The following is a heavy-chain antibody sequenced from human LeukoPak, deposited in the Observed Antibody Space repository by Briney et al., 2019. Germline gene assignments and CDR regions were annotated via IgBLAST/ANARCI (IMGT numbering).Heavy chain of an antibody. CDR3: ARQRRYCSDTSCYEGAFDY. D-gene: IGHD2-2*01. Sequence: SEPLSLTCTVSSGSISSSSYYWGWIRQPPGKGLEWIGSMYYSGSTYYKASLKSRVTISVDTSKNQFSLKLSSVTAADTAVYYCARQRRYCSDTSCYEGAFDYWGQGTLVTVSS. V-gene: IGHV4-39*01. CDR1: SGSISSSSYY. CDR2: MYYSGST. J-gene: IGHJ4*02.